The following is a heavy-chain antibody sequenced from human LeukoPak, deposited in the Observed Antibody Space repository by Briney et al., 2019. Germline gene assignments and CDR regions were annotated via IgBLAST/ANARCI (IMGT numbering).Heavy chain of an antibody. CDR1: GFTFSSYE. CDR2: ISSSGSTI. D-gene: IGHD6-19*01. V-gene: IGHV3-48*03. J-gene: IGHJ6*04. CDR3: ARVLSSGWPWGDYYGMDV. Sequence: PGGSLRLSCAASGFTFSSYEMNWVRQAPGKGLEWVSYISSSGSTIYYADSVKGRFTISRDNAKNSLYLQMNSLRAEDTAVYYCARVLSSGWPWGDYYGMDVWGKGTTVTVSS.